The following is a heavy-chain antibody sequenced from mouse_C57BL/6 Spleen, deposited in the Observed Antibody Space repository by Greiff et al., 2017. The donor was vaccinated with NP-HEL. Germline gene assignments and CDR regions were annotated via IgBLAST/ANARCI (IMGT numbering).Heavy chain of an antibody. D-gene: IGHD1-1*01. Sequence: VKLMESGAELVMPGASVKLSCKASGYTFTSYWMHWVKQRPGQGLEWIGEIDPSDSYTNYNQQFKGKSTLTVDKSSSTAYMPLSSLTSEDSAVYYCARQSYGSSWAMDYWGQGTSVTVSS. CDR1: GYTFTSYW. V-gene: IGHV1-69*01. J-gene: IGHJ4*01. CDR3: ARQSYGSSWAMDY. CDR2: IDPSDSYT.